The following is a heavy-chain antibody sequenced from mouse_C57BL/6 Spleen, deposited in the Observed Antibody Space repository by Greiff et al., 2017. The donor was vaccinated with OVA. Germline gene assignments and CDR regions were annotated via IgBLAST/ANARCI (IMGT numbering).Heavy chain of an antibody. CDR1: GYTFTDYN. V-gene: IGHV1-22*01. J-gene: IGHJ1*03. Sequence: EVQLQQSGPELVKPGASVKMSCKASGYTFTDYNMHWVKQSHGKSLEWIGYINPNNGGTSYNQKFKGKATLTVNKSSSTAYMELRSLASEDSAVYYCARYDGYYWYFDVWGTGTTVTVSS. CDR2: INPNNGGT. CDR3: ARYDGYYWYFDV. D-gene: IGHD2-3*01.